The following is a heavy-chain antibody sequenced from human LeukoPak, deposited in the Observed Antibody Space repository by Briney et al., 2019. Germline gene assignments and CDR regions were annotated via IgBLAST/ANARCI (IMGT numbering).Heavy chain of an antibody. D-gene: IGHD3-22*01. CDR1: GGSISSYY. Sequence: SETLSLTCTVSGGSISSYYWSWIRQPPGKGLEWIGYIYYSGSTNYNPSLKSRVTISVDTSRNQFSLKLSSVTAADTAVYYCARRANSGFDAFDIWGQGTMVTVSS. CDR2: IYYSGST. V-gene: IGHV4-59*01. CDR3: ARRANSGFDAFDI. J-gene: IGHJ3*02.